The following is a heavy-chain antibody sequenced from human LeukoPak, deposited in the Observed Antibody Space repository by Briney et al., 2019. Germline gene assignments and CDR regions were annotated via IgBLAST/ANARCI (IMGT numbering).Heavy chain of an antibody. CDR3: AGRLKNYDFWSGLDY. V-gene: IGHV1-69*01. Sequence: RASVKVSCKASGGTFSSYAISWVRQAPGQGLEWMGGIIPFFGTANYAQKFQGRVTITADESTSTAYMELSSLRSEDTAVYYCAGRLKNYDFWSGLDYWGQGTLVTVSS. J-gene: IGHJ4*02. D-gene: IGHD3-3*01. CDR1: GGTFSSYA. CDR2: IIPFFGTA.